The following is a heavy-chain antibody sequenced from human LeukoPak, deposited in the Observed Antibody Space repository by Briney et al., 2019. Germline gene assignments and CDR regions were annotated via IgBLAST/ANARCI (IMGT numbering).Heavy chain of an antibody. CDR2: IYYSGST. J-gene: IGHJ4*02. Sequence: SETLSLTCTVSGGSISSSSYYWGWIRQPPGKGLEWIGSIYYSGSTYYNPSLKSRVTISVDTSKNQFSLKLSSVTAADTAVYYCARRTVFRVVGGRDGWNFDYWGQGTLVTVSS. V-gene: IGHV4-39*01. CDR3: ARRTVFRVVGGRDGWNFDY. D-gene: IGHD3-10*01. CDR1: GGSISSSSYY.